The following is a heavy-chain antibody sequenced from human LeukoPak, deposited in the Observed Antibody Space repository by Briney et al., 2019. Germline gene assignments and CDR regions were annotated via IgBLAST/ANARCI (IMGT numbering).Heavy chain of an antibody. CDR1: GFTFSSYW. V-gene: IGHV3-7*01. D-gene: IGHD3-3*01. CDR2: IKQDGGEK. Sequence: TGGSLRLSCAASGFTFSSYWMSWVRQAPGKGLEWVANIKQDGGEKYYVDSVKGRFTISRDNAKNSLYLQMNSLRAEDTAVYYCARDVSRYYDFWSGYYTGIPLDYWGQGTLVTVSS. J-gene: IGHJ4*02. CDR3: ARDVSRYYDFWSGYYTGIPLDY.